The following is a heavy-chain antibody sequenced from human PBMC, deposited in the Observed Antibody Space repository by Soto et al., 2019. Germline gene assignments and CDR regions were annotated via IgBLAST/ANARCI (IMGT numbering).Heavy chain of an antibody. V-gene: IGHV4-39*01. CDR3: SRRYSFGSGKYGVDG. Sequence: SETLSLTCSVSGGSISSSNNYWGWIRQPPGKGLEWIGTISYSGSTYYNPSRNGRVIISTDASKNQFSLELSSLTAADTAVYYCSRRYSFGSGKYGVDGWGRGTMVTAS. D-gene: IGHD3-10*01. J-gene: IGHJ6*02. CDR2: ISYSGST. CDR1: GGSISSSNNY.